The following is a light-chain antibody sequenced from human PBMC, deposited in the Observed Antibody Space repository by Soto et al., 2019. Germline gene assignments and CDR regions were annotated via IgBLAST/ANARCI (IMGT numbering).Light chain of an antibody. Sequence: DIQMTQSPSTLSASVGDRITITCRASQSPSRYLAWYQQTAGKAPTVVIWNTSTLERGVPPRFSGSGSGTEFTLTISSLQPDDFATYYCQQYNSYSAWTFGQGTKVEIK. V-gene: IGKV1-5*01. CDR1: QSPSRY. CDR2: NTS. J-gene: IGKJ1*01. CDR3: QQYNSYSAWT.